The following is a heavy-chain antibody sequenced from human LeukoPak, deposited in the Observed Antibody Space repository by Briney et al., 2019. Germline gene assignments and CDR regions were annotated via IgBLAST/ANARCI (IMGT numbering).Heavy chain of an antibody. CDR3: ARDRGCSGGSCYHGFSDYYYYYGMDV. J-gene: IGHJ6*02. Sequence: GGSLRLSCAASGFTFSSYDMHWVRQATGKGLEWVSAIGTAGDTYYPGSVKGRFTISRENAKNSLYLQMSSLRAGDTAVYYCARDRGCSGGSCYHGFSDYYYYYGMDVWGQGTTVTVSS. D-gene: IGHD2-15*01. CDR2: IGTAGDT. V-gene: IGHV3-13*01. CDR1: GFTFSSYD.